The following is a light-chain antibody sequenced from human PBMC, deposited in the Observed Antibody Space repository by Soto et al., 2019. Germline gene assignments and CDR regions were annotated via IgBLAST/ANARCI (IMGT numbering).Light chain of an antibody. Sequence: EIVMTQSPATLSVSPGERATLSCRASQSVSSNLAWYQQKPGQAPRLLIYGASTRATGIPARFSGSGSGTEFTLTISSLQSEDFAVYYCQQYNNWSLTCGGGTKVDIK. J-gene: IGKJ4*01. CDR3: QQYNNWSLT. V-gene: IGKV3-15*01. CDR1: QSVSSN. CDR2: GAS.